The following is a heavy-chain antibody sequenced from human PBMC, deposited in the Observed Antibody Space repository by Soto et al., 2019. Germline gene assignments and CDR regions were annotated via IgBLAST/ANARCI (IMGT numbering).Heavy chain of an antibody. V-gene: IGHV1-18*04. CDR3: ATYDAGQQLVKY. CDR1: GYTFTSYC. J-gene: IGHJ4*02. Sequence: ASVNVSFKAAGYTFTSYCISWVRQAPGQWLEWMGWIRAYNGNTNYAHKLQGRVTMTTDTSTSTAYMELGSLRSDDKAVYYCATYDAGQQLVKYWGQVNLVAVS. CDR2: IRAYNGNT. D-gene: IGHD6-13*01.